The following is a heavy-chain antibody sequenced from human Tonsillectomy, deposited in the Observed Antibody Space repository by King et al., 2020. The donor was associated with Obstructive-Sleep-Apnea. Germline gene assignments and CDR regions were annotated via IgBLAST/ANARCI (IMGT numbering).Heavy chain of an antibody. D-gene: IGHD6-13*01. J-gene: IGHJ5*02. Sequence: VQLQESGPGLVKPSQTLSLTCTVSGGSISSGGYYWSWIRQHPGKGLEWIGYIYYSGSTYYNPSLKSRVTISVDTSKNQFSLKLSSVTAADTAVYYCARANLRIAAAGIVNGFDPWGQGTLVTVSS. CDR3: ARANLRIAAAGIVNGFDP. CDR1: GGSISSGGYY. V-gene: IGHV4-31*03. CDR2: IYYSGST.